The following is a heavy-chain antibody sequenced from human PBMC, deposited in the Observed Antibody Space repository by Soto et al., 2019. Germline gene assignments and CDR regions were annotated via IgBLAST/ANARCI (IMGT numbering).Heavy chain of an antibody. CDR1: GGTFSSYA. V-gene: IGHV1-69*13. D-gene: IGHD3-10*01. Sequence: SVKVSCEASGGTFSSYATSWVRQAPGQGLEWMGGVIPIFGTAHYAQKFQGRVTITADESTSTAYMELRSLRSEDTAVYYCATTGGSYYTQQLYGLDVWGQGTKLTVSS. CDR3: ATTGGSYYTQQLYGLDV. CDR2: VIPIFGTA. J-gene: IGHJ6*02.